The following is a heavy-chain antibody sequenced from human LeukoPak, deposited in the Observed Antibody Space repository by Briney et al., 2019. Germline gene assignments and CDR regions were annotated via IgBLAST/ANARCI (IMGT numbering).Heavy chain of an antibody. D-gene: IGHD2-2*01. CDR1: GGTFSSYT. CDR2: IIPILGIA. V-gene: IGHV1-69*04. Sequence: SVKVSCKASGGTFSSYTISWVRQAPGQGLEWMGRIIPILGIASYAQKFQGRVTITADKSTSTAYMELSSLRSEDTAVYYCAREAGVGYQLPNWFDPWGQGTLVTVSS. J-gene: IGHJ5*02. CDR3: AREAGVGYQLPNWFDP.